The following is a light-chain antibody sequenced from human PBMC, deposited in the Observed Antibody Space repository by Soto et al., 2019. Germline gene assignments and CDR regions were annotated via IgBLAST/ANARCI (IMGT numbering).Light chain of an antibody. Sequence: EIVLTQSPGTPSLSPGERATLSCRARQSVSSSYLAWYRQKPGQAPRLLIYGASRRASGIPDRFSGSGSGTDFTLTISRLGPEDFAVYYCQQYGSSPCTVGPGTKVDIK. CDR2: GAS. V-gene: IGKV3-20*01. CDR1: QSVSSSY. J-gene: IGKJ3*01. CDR3: QQYGSSPCT.